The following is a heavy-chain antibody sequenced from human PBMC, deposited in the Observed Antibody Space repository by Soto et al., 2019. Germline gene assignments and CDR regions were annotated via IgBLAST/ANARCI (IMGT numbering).Heavy chain of an antibody. CDR2: IRGKAESYTT. J-gene: IGHJ6*02. V-gene: IGHV3-73*01. CDR1: GFIFADSA. CDR3: ARGGDAFVSTIFWGGDKDYAMDV. Sequence: GGSLRLSCAASGFIFADSAMHWVRQASGKGLEWVGRIRGKAESYTTSYAASVKGRFTISRDDSENTAYLQMSNLKTEDTALYYCARGGDAFVSTIFWGGDKDYAMDVWGQGTAVTVSS. D-gene: IGHD3-16*01.